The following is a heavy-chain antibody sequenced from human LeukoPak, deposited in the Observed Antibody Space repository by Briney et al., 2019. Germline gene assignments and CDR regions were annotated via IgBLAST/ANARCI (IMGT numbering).Heavy chain of an antibody. CDR3: VRGTPTPGMDY. V-gene: IGHV7-4-1*02. D-gene: IGHD3-10*01. Sequence: ASVTVSCKASGYPFSAHFLNWVRHAPGQGLEWMGNIDTTTGNPRYAQDFTGRFVFSLDTSVSTAYLQITSLKADDTAAYYCVRGTPTPGMDYWGQGTQVTVSS. J-gene: IGHJ4*02. CDR1: GYPFSAHF. CDR2: IDTTTGNP.